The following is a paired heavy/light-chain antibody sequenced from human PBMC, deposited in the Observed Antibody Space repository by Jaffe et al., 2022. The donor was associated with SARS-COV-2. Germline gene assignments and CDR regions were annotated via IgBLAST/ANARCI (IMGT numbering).Light chain of an antibody. CDR1: QDIRRY. Sequence: DTQMTQSPSSLSASVGDRVTITCQASQDIRRYLNWYQQKPGRAPKLLIHDASNLQTGVPSRFNGSGSGTHFTFTITSLRPEDVGTYYCQRCDDFPLAFGGGTQVDIK. CDR2: DAS. J-gene: IGKJ4*01. V-gene: IGKV1-33*01. CDR3: QRCDDFPLA.
Heavy chain of an antibody. V-gene: IGHV3-9*01. J-gene: IGHJ4*02. Sequence: EVQLVESGGGLVQPGRSLRLSCAASGFRFDDYGMHWVRHVPGKGLEWVSGLSWNGDTTMYAASVKGRFIISRDNAKNSLYLEMKSLRAEDTAMYYCARLDSSSYLGYFDYWGQGTLVTVSS. CDR3: ARLDSSSYLGYFDY. CDR2: LSWNGDTT. D-gene: IGHD3-22*01. CDR1: GFRFDDYG.